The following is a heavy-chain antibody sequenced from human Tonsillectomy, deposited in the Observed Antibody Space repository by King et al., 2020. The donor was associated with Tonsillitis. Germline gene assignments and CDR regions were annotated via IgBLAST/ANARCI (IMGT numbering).Heavy chain of an antibody. CDR1: GYSVTSYW. V-gene: IGHV5-51*01. J-gene: IGHJ4*02. Sequence: VQLVESGAEVKKPGESLKISCKGSGYSVTSYWIGWVRQMPGKGRERMGVIYPGDSDTRYRPSFQGQVTFSADKSISTAYLQWSSLKASDTAMYYCARPAGYCSSTSAGCYFEYWGQGTLVTVSS. D-gene: IGHD2-2*01. CDR2: IYPGDSDT. CDR3: ARPAGYCSSTSAGCYFEY.